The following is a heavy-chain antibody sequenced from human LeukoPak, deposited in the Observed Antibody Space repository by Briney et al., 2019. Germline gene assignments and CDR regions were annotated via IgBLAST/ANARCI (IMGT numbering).Heavy chain of an antibody. CDR2: ISSSSSYI. CDR1: GFTFSSYS. Sequence: PGGSLRLSCAASGFTFSSYSMNWVRQPPGKGLEWVSSISSSSSYIYYADSVKGRFTISRDNAKNSLYLQMNSLRAEDTAVYYCARDEEHQWLVPRVVSYFDYWGQGTLVTVSS. V-gene: IGHV3-21*01. D-gene: IGHD6-19*01. CDR3: ARDEEHQWLVPRVVSYFDY. J-gene: IGHJ4*02.